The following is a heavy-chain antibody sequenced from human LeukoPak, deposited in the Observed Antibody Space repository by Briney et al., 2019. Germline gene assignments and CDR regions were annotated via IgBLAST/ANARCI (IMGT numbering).Heavy chain of an antibody. CDR1: GFTFGSHW. CDR2: ISPDGSTT. CDR3: TRDRTSVTLFDY. J-gene: IGHJ4*01. Sequence: GGSLRLSCVASGFTFGSHWMHWDRQAPGKGLVWVSRISPDGSTTGYADCVEGRFTVSRDNAKNTLYLQMNSLRDEDTAFYYCTRDRTSVTLFDYWGHGTLVTVSS. V-gene: IGHV3-74*01. D-gene: IGHD4-17*01.